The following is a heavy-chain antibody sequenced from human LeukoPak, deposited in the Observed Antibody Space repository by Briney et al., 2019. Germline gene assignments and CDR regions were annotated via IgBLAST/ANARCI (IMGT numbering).Heavy chain of an antibody. V-gene: IGHV3-30*02. D-gene: IGHD1-26*01. CDR1: GFTFSSYG. CDR2: IRYDGANK. CDR3: ARFTNAYSGRGDY. Sequence: PGGSLRLSCAASGFTFSSYGMHWVRQAPGKGLEWVAFIRYDGANKYYADSVKGRFTISRDNSKNTLYLQMNSLRAEDAAVYYCARFTNAYSGRGDYWGQGTLVTVSS. J-gene: IGHJ4*02.